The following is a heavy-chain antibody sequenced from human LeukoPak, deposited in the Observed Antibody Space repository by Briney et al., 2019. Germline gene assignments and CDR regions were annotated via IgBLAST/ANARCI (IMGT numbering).Heavy chain of an antibody. J-gene: IGHJ4*02. D-gene: IGHD3-3*01. CDR3: ARGVKDFWSGSDY. Sequence: GASVKVSCKASGYTFTSYGISWVRQAPGQGLEWMGWISAYNGNTNYAQKFQGRVTITRNTSISTAYMELSSLRSEDTAVYYCARGVKDFWSGSDYWGQGTLVTVSS. CDR2: ISAYNGNT. CDR1: GYTFTSYG. V-gene: IGHV1-18*01.